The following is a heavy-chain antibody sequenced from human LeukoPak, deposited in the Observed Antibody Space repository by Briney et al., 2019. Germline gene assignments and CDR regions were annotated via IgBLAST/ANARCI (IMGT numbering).Heavy chain of an antibody. CDR3: ARDLGVDSSMIFFDY. J-gene: IGHJ4*02. Sequence: ASVKVSCTASGYTVTSFGISWVRQAPGPGREWMGWMSAYNGDINSVQKFQGRVTMTTDRYTSTAYMELRSLRSDDTAVYDCARDLGVDSSMIFFDYWGQGTVVTVSS. V-gene: IGHV1-18*01. CDR1: GYTVTSFG. D-gene: IGHD3/OR15-3a*01. CDR2: MSAYNGDI.